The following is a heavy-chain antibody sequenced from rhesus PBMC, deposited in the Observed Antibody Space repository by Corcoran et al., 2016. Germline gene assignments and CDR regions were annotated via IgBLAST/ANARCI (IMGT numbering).Heavy chain of an antibody. CDR1: GFTFSSYG. J-gene: IGHJ6*01. CDR3: TTAGTVLDYGLDS. Sequence: EVQLVETGGGLVQPGGSLKLSCAASGFTFSSYGMSWVRQAPGKGLEWVSAINSGVGSTYYADSVKGRFTISRDNSKNTLSLQMNSLRAEDTAVYYCTTAGTVLDYGLDSWGQGVVVTVSS. V-gene: IGHV3S5*01. D-gene: IGHD5-24*01. CDR2: INSGVGST.